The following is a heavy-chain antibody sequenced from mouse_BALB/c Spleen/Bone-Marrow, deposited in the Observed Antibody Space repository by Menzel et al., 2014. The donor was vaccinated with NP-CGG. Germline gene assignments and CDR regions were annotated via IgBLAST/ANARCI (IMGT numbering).Heavy chain of an antibody. CDR3: ARGAFDY. J-gene: IGHJ2*01. Sequence: QVQLQQSGAELVKPGASVKLSCKASGYTFTSYWMHWVKQRPGQGLKWIGEINPSNGRTNYNEKFKSKATLTVDKSSSTAYMQLSSLTSEDSAVYYCARGAFDYWGQGTTLTVSS. V-gene: IGHV1S81*02. CDR2: INPSNGRT. CDR1: GYTFTSYW.